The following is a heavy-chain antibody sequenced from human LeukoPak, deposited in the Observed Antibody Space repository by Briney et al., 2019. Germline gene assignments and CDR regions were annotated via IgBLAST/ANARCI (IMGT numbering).Heavy chain of an antibody. Sequence: VASVKVSCKASGGTFSSYAISWVRQAPGQGLEWMGRIIPILGIANYAQKFQGRVTITADKSTSTAYMELRSLRSDDTAVYYCARGVAMVRGIYDYWGQGTLVTVSS. D-gene: IGHD3-10*01. J-gene: IGHJ4*02. CDR3: ARGVAMVRGIYDY. V-gene: IGHV1-69*04. CDR1: GGTFSSYA. CDR2: IIPILGIA.